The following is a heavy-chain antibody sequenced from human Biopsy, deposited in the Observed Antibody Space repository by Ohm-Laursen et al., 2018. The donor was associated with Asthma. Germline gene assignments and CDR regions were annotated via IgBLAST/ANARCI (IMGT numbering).Heavy chain of an antibody. CDR1: GGSLSGYY. CDR3: SRNKIEDGTYFDN. Sequence: SETLSLTCTVSGGSLSGYYWSWIRQSPGKGLEWIGYISYSIEYSGSTNYNPSLKSRVTISVDTSKNQFSLKLSSVTAADTAVYYCSRNKIEDGTYFDNWGQGTLVTVSS. J-gene: IGHJ4*02. V-gene: IGHV4-59*01. CDR2: ISYSIEYSGST. D-gene: IGHD5-24*01.